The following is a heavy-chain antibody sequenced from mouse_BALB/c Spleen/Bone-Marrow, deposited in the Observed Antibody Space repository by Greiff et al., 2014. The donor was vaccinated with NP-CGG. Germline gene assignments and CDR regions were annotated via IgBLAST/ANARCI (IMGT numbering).Heavy chain of an antibody. Sequence: VNVVESGPGLVAPSQSLSITCTVSGFSLTSYDISWIRQPPGKGLEWLGVIWTGGGTNYNSAFMSRLSISKDNSKSQVFLKMNSLQTDDTAIYYCVRGWYFDVWGAGTTVTVSS. CDR3: VRGWYFDV. V-gene: IGHV2-9-2*01. CDR1: GFSLTSYD. J-gene: IGHJ1*01. CDR2: IWTGGGT.